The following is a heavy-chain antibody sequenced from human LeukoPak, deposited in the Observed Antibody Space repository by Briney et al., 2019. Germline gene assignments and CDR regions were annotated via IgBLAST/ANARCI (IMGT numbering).Heavy chain of an antibody. V-gene: IGHV3-30*02. D-gene: IGHD3-22*01. CDR3: ARYYYDSSGSWFDP. CDR2: IRYDGSNK. CDR1: GFIISSYG. J-gene: IGHJ5*02. Sequence: GGSLRLSCAASGFIISSYGMHWVRQAPGKGLEWVAFIRYDGSNKYYADSVKGRFTISRDNSKNTLYLQMNSLRAEDTAVYYCARYYYDSSGSWFDPWGQGTLVTVSS.